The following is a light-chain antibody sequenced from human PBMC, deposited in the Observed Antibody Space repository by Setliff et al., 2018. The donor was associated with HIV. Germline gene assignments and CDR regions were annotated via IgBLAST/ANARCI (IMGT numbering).Light chain of an antibody. CDR1: TSDVGSYNY. Sequence: QSALTQPASVSGSPGQSITISCTGSTSDVGSYNYVSWYQQHPDKAPKLVIYDVSKRPSGVSHRFSGSKSGYTASLAISGLQAEDEADYFCSSFTTNNTYVFGTGTKVTV. V-gene: IGLV2-14*03. CDR3: SSFTTNNTYV. CDR2: DVS. J-gene: IGLJ1*01.